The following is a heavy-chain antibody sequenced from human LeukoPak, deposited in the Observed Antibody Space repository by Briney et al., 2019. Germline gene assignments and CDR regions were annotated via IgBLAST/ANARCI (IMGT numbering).Heavy chain of an antibody. CDR3: ASHGVVTANFDY. J-gene: IGHJ4*02. CDR2: ISYSGSS. CDR1: GGSITSYY. D-gene: IGHD2-21*02. V-gene: IGHV4-59*01. Sequence: SETLSLTCTVSGGSITSYYWNWIRQPPGKGLEWIGYISYSGSSNYNPSLKTRVTISIDTSKNQFSLKLNSVTAADTAVYYCASHGVVTANFDYWGQGTLVTASS.